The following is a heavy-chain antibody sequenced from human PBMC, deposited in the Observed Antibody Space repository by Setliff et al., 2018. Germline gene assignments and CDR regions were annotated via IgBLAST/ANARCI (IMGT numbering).Heavy chain of an antibody. J-gene: IGHJ4*02. Sequence: SGPTLVNPTQTLTLTCTFSGFSLSTSGVGVGWIRQPPGKALEWLALIYWDGDKRYSPSLKSRLTITKDTSKNQVVLTMTNMDPVDTATYYCARCITIFGVVIPNAFDYWGQGTLVTVSS. V-gene: IGHV2-5*02. CDR2: IYWDGDK. CDR1: GFSLSTSGVG. D-gene: IGHD3-3*01. CDR3: ARCITIFGVVIPNAFDY.